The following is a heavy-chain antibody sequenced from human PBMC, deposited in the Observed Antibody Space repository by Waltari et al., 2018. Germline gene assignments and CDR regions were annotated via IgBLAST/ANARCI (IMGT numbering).Heavy chain of an antibody. D-gene: IGHD2-15*01. CDR2: INHSGST. CDR3: ARGNCSCGSCYYYYMDV. CDR1: GGSFSGYY. J-gene: IGHJ6*03. Sequence: QVQLQQWGAGLLKPSETLSLTCAVYGGSFSGYYWSWIRQPPGKGLEWIGEINHSGSTNYNPSLKSRVTISVDTSKNQFSLKLSSVTAADTAVYYCARGNCSCGSCYYYYMDVWGKGTTVTVSS. V-gene: IGHV4-34*01.